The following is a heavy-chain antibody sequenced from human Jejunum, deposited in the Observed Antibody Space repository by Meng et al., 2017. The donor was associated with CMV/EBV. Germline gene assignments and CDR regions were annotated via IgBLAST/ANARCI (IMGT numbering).Heavy chain of an antibody. J-gene: IGHJ4*02. CDR1: DFTFSGYG. V-gene: IGHV3-30*02. CDR2: IRYDGSKQ. Sequence: VQVWESGGAVVPPGGSLTLSCTASDFTFSGYGMPWVRQAPGKGLEWWALIRYDGSKQFYTDSVKGRFTVSRDNSKNAVYLQMNSLRGEDTAVYYCAKDNWTPDYWGQGTLVTVSS. CDR3: AKDNWTPDY. D-gene: IGHD1-20*01.